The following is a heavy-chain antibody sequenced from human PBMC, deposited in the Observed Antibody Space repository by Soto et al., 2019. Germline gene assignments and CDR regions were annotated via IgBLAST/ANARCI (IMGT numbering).Heavy chain of an antibody. Sequence: QVPLMQSGAEVKKPGASVKVSCKTSGYTFSDYGVAWVRQAPGQGLEWMGWISAYNGHTKYGQKFQDRVTMTTDTSTSTAYMELRSLRSDDTAVYFCARGGHIVVLVDADDNFDYWGQGTLVTVSS. CDR1: GYTFSDYG. CDR3: ARGGHIVVLVDADDNFDY. V-gene: IGHV1-18*01. CDR2: ISAYNGHT. D-gene: IGHD2-15*01. J-gene: IGHJ4*02.